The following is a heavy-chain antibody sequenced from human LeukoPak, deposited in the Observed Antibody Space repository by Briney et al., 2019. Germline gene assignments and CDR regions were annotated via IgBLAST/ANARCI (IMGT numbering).Heavy chain of an antibody. CDR3: ARDMTGWFGELLFLY. CDR1: GFTFRSHA. V-gene: IGHV3-23*01. J-gene: IGHJ4*02. CDR2: IYENGGTT. D-gene: IGHD3-10*01. Sequence: PGGSLRLSCVGSGFTFRSHAMSWVRQAPEKGLEFVSGIYENGGTTYYADSVKGRFTISRDNSKNTLYLQMNSLRAEDTAVYYCARDMTGWFGELLFLYWGQGTLVTVSS.